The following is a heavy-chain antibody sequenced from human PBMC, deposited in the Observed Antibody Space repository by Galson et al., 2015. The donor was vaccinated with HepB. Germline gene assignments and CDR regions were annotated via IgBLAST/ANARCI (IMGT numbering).Heavy chain of an antibody. D-gene: IGHD3-10*01. CDR2: ISYDGSNK. CDR1: GFTFSSYA. J-gene: IGHJ4*02. Sequence: SLRLSCEASGFTFSSYAMHWVRQAPGKGLGWVAVISYDGSNKYYADSVKGRFTISRDNSKNTLYLQMNSLRAEDTAVYYCASGPYGSGYYFDYWGQGTLVTVSS. CDR3: ASGPYGSGYYFDY. V-gene: IGHV3-30*04.